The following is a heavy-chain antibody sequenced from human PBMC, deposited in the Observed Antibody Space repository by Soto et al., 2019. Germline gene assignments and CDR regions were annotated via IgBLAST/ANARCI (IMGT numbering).Heavy chain of an antibody. CDR1: GLTFSRYA. D-gene: IGHD3-22*01. J-gene: IGHJ4*02. Sequence: VGSLRLSCAGSGLTFSRYAMYWVRQAPGKGLEWVAVISYDGGNKYYADSVKGRFTISRDNSNNTLYLQMNSLRAEDTAVYYCARGYYDNSGYLFDYWGQRTLVTVSS. V-gene: IGHV3-30-3*01. CDR2: ISYDGGNK. CDR3: ARGYYDNSGYLFDY.